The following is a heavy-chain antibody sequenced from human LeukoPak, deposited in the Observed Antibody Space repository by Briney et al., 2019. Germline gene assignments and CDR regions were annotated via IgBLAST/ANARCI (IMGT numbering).Heavy chain of an antibody. D-gene: IGHD2-15*01. J-gene: IGHJ5*02. CDR2: ISSSSSTI. Sequence: GGSLRLSCAASGFIFSSYSMNWVRQGPGKGLEWVSYISSSSSTIYYADSVRGRFTISRDNAKNSLYLQMNSLRAEDTAVYSCARGADGVSSNSRGWFDPWGQGTLVTVFS. CDR3: ARGADGVSSNSRGWFDP. V-gene: IGHV3-48*04. CDR1: GFIFSSYS.